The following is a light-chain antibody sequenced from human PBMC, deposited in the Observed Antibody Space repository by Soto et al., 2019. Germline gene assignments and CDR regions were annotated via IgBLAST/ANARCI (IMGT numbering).Light chain of an antibody. V-gene: IGKV3-15*01. J-gene: IGKJ2*01. CDR3: QQYSNWPPTFT. CDR1: QSVSSD. Sequence: EIVMTQSPATLSVSPGERVTLSCRASQSVSSDLAWYQQKPGQAPRLLIYGASTRATGIPARFSGSGSGTEFTLAISSLQSEDFAVYYCQQYSNWPPTFTFGQGTKLEIK. CDR2: GAS.